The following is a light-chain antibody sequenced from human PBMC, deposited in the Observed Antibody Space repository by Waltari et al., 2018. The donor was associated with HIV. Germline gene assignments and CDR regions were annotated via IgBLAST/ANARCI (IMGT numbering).Light chain of an antibody. CDR2: RNT. J-gene: IGLJ2*01. Sequence: QAVLTQPPSASGTTGPRVTISCSGSSSNIGYNYVYWSQQIPGTAPKLLIYRNTQRPSGVPDRFSGAKSGTSASLTISGLRSDDEADYYCVAWDDSLSGHVVIGGGTKLTVL. V-gene: IGLV1-47*01. CDR1: SSNIGYNY. CDR3: VAWDDSLSGHVV.